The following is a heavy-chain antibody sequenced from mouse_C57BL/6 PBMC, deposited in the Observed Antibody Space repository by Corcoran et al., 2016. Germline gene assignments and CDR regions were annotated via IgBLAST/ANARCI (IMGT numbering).Heavy chain of an antibody. V-gene: IGHV1-26*01. CDR2: INPNNGGT. CDR1: GYTFTDYY. D-gene: IGHD1-1*01. CDR3: ARWFYYGSY. J-gene: IGHJ2*01. Sequence: EVQLQQSGPELVKPGASVKISCKASGYTFTDYYMNWVKQSHGKSLEWIGDINPNNGGTSYNQKFKGKATLTVDKSSSTAYMELRSLTSEDSAVYYCARWFYYGSYWGQGTTLTVSS.